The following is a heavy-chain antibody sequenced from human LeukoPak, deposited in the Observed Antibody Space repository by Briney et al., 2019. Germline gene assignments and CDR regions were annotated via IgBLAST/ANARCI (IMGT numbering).Heavy chain of an antibody. CDR1: GFTFSSYS. CDR3: AKVHSSSWYRGGFDP. Sequence: GGSLRLSCAASGFTFSSYSMNWVRQAPGKGLEWVSAISGSGGSTYYADSVKGRFTISRDNSKNTLYLQMNSLRAEDTAVYYCAKVHSSSWYRGGFDPWGQGTLVTVSS. D-gene: IGHD6-13*01. J-gene: IGHJ5*02. V-gene: IGHV3-23*01. CDR2: ISGSGGST.